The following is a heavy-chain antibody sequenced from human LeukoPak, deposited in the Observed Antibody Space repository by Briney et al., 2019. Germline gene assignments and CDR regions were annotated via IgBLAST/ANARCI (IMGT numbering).Heavy chain of an antibody. J-gene: IGHJ4*02. Sequence: GGSLRLSCAASGFDFGAYEMNWVRQAPGKGMEWVAYFAGSDTTTYYADSVKGRFIISRDNARNSLYLQMNSLRAEDTALYYCTTLGYHLDSWGQGTLVTVSS. D-gene: IGHD3-22*01. V-gene: IGHV3-48*03. CDR2: FAGSDTTT. CDR1: GFDFGAYE. CDR3: TTLGYHLDS.